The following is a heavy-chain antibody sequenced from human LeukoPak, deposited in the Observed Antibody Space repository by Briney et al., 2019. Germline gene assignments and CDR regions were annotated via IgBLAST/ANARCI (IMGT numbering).Heavy chain of an antibody. CDR2: IYYSGNN. CDR1: GGPISGSSYY. CDR3: ARDSHASGYSLPHWFDP. J-gene: IGHJ5*02. Sequence: SETLSLTCSVSGGPISGSSYYWVWLPHPTGKGPEWIGSIYYSGNNHNNPSLESRVTISVDTSKNQFSLKLRSVTAADTAVYDCARDSHASGYSLPHWFDPWGQGTLVTVSS. V-gene: IGHV4-39*07. D-gene: IGHD3-10*01.